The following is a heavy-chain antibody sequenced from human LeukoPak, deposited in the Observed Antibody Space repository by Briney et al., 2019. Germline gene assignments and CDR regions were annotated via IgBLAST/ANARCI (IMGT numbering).Heavy chain of an antibody. CDR1: GGPISSHY. CDR3: ARVLPAYYDFWSGYYRTWFDP. V-gene: IGHV4-59*11. J-gene: IGHJ5*02. D-gene: IGHD3-3*01. CDR2: IYYSGST. Sequence: SETLSLTCTVSGGPISSHYWSWIRQPPGKGLEWIGYIYYSGSTNYNPSLKSRVTISLDTSKNQFSLKLTSVTAADTAVYYCARVLPAYYDFWSGYYRTWFDPWGQGTLVTVSS.